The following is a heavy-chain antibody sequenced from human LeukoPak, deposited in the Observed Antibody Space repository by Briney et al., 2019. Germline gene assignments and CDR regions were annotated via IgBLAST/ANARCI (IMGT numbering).Heavy chain of an antibody. CDR1: GFTFSSYE. CDR3: ARDGEGYCSSTSCYASGLSWFDP. V-gene: IGHV3-48*03. CDR2: ISSSGSTI. Sequence: GGSLRLSCAASGFTFSSYEMNWVRQAPGKGLEWVSYISSSGSTIYYADSVKGRFTISRDNAKNSLYLQMNSLRAEDTAVYYCARDGEGYCSSTSCYASGLSWFDPWGQGTLVTVSS. D-gene: IGHD2-2*01. J-gene: IGHJ5*02.